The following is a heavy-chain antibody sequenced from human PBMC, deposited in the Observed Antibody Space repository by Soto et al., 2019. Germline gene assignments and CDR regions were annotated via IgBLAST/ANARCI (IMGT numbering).Heavy chain of an antibody. CDR2: VSFSGSK. Sequence: SETLSLTCTVSGDSVSNSGYYWGWIRQSPGKRLEWIGSVSFSGSKYYNPSLRSRVTFSVDTSKTLISLSLSSVTAADTAVYYCARHSDYYYGSGSYGAAFDPWGQGILVTVS. D-gene: IGHD3-10*01. J-gene: IGHJ5*02. CDR1: GDSVSNSGYY. V-gene: IGHV4-39*01. CDR3: ARHSDYYYGSGSYGAAFDP.